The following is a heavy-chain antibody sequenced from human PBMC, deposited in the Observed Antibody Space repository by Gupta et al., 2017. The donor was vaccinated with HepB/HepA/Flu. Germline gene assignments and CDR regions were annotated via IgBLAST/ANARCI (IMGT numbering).Heavy chain of an antibody. CDR2: IYTSGST. J-gene: IGHJ6*03. V-gene: IGHV4-4*07. CDR1: GGSISSYY. CDR3: ARVTGSGSYSYYYYYMDV. D-gene: IGHD3-10*01. Sequence: QVQLQESGPGLVKPSETLSLTCTVSGGSISSYYWSWIRQPAGKGLEWIGRIYTSGSTNYNPSLKSRVTMSVDTSKNQFSLKLSSVTAADTAVYYCARVTGSGSYSYYYYYMDVWGKGTTVTVSS.